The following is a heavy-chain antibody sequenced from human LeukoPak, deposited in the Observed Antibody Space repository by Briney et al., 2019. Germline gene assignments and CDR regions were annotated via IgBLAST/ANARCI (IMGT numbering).Heavy chain of an antibody. CDR3: AKLKRVGIAPFDD. CDR2: ISGSGNKT. V-gene: IGHV3-23*01. CDR1: GFTFSHFA. D-gene: IGHD3-10*01. Sequence: GGSLRLSCATSGFTFSHFAMSWVRQAPGKGLHWVSIISGSGNKTYDADSVKGRFTISRDNSKSTLYLQMTGLRAEDTAVYYCAKLKRVGIAPFDDWGQGTLVTVSS. J-gene: IGHJ4*02.